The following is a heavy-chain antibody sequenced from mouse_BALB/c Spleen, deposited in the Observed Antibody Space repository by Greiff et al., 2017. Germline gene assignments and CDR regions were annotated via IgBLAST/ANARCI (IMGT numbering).Heavy chain of an antibody. J-gene: IGHJ4*01. CDR3: ARSGGNYYYAMDY. CDR1: GYTFTSYW. CDR2: IDPSDSET. V-gene: IGHV1-69*02. Sequence: QVQLQQSGAELVKPGAPVKLSCKASGYTFTSYWMNWVKQRPGRGLEWIGRIDPSDSETHYNQKFKDKATLTVDKSSSTAYIQLSSLTSEDSAVYYCARSGGNYYYAMDYWGQGTSVTVSS. D-gene: IGHD2-1*01.